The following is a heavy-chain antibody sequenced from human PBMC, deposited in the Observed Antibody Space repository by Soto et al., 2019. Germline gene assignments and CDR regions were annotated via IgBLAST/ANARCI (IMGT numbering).Heavy chain of an antibody. CDR3: ARDMTTVASCFDY. CDR2: ISYDGSNK. V-gene: IGHV3-30-3*01. J-gene: IGHJ4*02. CDR1: GFIFNNYA. Sequence: GGSLRLSCEASGFIFNNYAIHWVRQAPGEGLEWVALISYDGSNKYYADSVKGRFTISRDNSRNTLHLEMNSLRGEDTAVYYCARDMTTVASCFDYWGQGALVTVSS. D-gene: IGHD4-17*01.